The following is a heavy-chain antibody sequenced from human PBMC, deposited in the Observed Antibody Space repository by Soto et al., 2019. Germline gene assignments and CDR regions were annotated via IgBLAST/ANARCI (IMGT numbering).Heavy chain of an antibody. J-gene: IGHJ6*02. CDR2: ISYDGSNK. D-gene: IGHD1-26*01. CDR3: AKNRELRSYYYYGMDV. CDR1: GFTFSSYG. V-gene: IGHV3-30*18. Sequence: GSLRLSCAASGFTFSSYGMHWVRQAPGKGLEWVAVISYDGSNKYYADSVKGRFTISRDNSKNTLYLQMNSLRAEDTAVYYCAKNRELRSYYYYGMDVWGQGTTVTVSS.